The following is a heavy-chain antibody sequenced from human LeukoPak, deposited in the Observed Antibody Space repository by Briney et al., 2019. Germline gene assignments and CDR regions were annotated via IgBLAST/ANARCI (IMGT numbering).Heavy chain of an antibody. D-gene: IGHD6-13*01. Sequence: ASVKVSCKASGYTFTSYDINWVRQATGQGLEWMGWMNPNSGNTGYAQKFQGRVTMTRNTSISTAYMELSSLRSEDTAVYYCARGTSSSWYAWFDPWGQGTLVTVSS. J-gene: IGHJ5*02. CDR2: MNPNSGNT. V-gene: IGHV1-8*01. CDR1: GYTFTSYD. CDR3: ARGTSSSWYAWFDP.